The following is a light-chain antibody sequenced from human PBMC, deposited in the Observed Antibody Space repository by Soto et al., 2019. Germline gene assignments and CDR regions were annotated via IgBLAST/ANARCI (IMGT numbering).Light chain of an antibody. CDR1: SSNIGAGYD. CDR3: PSYDSSMSGSYV. J-gene: IGLJ1*01. Sequence: QSVLTQPPSVSGAPGQRVTISCTGSSSNIGAGYDVHWYQQLPGTAPKLLIYGNSNRPSGVPDRFSGSKSGTSASLAITGLQAEDEADYYCPSYDSSMSGSYVFGTGTKV. V-gene: IGLV1-40*01. CDR2: GNS.